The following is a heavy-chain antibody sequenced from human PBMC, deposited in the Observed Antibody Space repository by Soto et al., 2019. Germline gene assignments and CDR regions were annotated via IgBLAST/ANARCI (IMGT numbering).Heavy chain of an antibody. V-gene: IGHV1-46*01. Sequence: XSVKVSCKASGYTFTSYYMHWVRQAPGQGLEWMGIINPSGGSTSYARKFQGRVTMTRDTSTSTVYMELSSLRSEDTAVYYCARERDIVPVPAASYYYGMDVWGQGTTVTVSS. CDR2: INPSGGST. D-gene: IGHD2-2*01. CDR3: ARERDIVPVPAASYYYGMDV. CDR1: GYTFTSYY. J-gene: IGHJ6*02.